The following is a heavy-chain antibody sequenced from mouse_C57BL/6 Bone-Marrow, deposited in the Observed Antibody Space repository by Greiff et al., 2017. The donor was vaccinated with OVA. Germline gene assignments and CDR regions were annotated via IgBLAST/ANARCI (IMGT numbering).Heavy chain of an antibody. CDR1: GFNIKDDY. CDR2: IDPENGDT. V-gene: IGHV14-4*01. D-gene: IGHD3-2*02. J-gene: IGHJ2*01. Sequence: EVKLQESGAELVRPGASVKLSCTASGFNIKDDYMHWVKQRPEQGLEWIGWIDPENGDTEYASKFQGKATITADTSSNTAYLQLSSLTSEDTAVYYCTRGGSGYYFDYWGQGTTLTVSS. CDR3: TRGGSGYYFDY.